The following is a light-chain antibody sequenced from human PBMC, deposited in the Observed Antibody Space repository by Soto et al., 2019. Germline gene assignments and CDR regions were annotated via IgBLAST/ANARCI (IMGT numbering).Light chain of an antibody. J-gene: IGLJ1*01. CDR2: AGS. CDR1: SSPVGAYHY. V-gene: IGLV2-11*01. CDR3: CSYAGRSTYV. Sequence: QSVLTQPRSVSGSPGQSVTISCTGTSSPVGAYHYVSWYQQFPGKAPKLMIYAGSQRPSGVSDRFSGSESGTTASLTISGLQAEDEADYYCCSYAGRSTYVFGSGTKVTVL.